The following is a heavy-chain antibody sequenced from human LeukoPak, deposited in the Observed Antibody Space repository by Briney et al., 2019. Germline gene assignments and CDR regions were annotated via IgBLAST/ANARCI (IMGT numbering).Heavy chain of an antibody. CDR3: AKDRYSGYDTTCFDS. D-gene: IGHD5-12*01. V-gene: IGHV3-30*18. Sequence: GGSLRLSCAASGFSFSNYGIHWVRQTPGKGLEWVAVISYDGSNKYYADSVKGRFTVSRDNSKNTLYLQMNSLRTEATAVSFCAKDRYSGYDTTCFDSWGQGTMITVSS. CDR1: GFSFSNYG. CDR2: ISYDGSNK. J-gene: IGHJ4*02.